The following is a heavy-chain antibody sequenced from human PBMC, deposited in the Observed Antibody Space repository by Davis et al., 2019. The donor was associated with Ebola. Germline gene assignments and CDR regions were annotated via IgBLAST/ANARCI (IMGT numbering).Heavy chain of an antibody. CDR2: IYHSGST. CDR3: ARGYDYVWGSYRYSWGWFDP. D-gene: IGHD3-16*02. V-gene: IGHV4-4*02. CDR1: GGSISSSNW. Sequence: PGGSLRLSCAVSGGSISSSNWWSWVRQPPGKGLEWFGEIYHSGSTNYNPSLKSRVTISVDKSKNQFSLKLSSVTAADTAVYYCARGYDYVWGSYRYSWGWFDPWGQGTLVTVSS. J-gene: IGHJ5*02.